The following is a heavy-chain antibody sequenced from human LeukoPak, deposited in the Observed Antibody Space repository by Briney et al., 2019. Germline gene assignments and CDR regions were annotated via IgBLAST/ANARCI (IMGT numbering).Heavy chain of an antibody. CDR1: GYTFTSYG. CDR3: ARAGDYDFWSGYYTPVHYGMDV. CDR2: ISADNGNT. J-gene: IGHJ6*02. Sequence: ASVKVSCKASGYTFTSYGISWVRQAPGQGLEWMGWISADNGNTNDAQKLQGRVTMTTDTSTSTAHMELRSLRSDDTAVYYCARAGDYDFWSGYYTPVHYGMDVWGQGTTVTVSS. D-gene: IGHD3-3*01. V-gene: IGHV1-18*01.